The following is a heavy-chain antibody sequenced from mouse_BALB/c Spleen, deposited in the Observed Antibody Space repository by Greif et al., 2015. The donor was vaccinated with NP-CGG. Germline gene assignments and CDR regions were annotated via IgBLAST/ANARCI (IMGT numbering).Heavy chain of an antibody. CDR3: ARGYYGSSPHWYFDV. J-gene: IGHJ1*01. CDR1: GFTFSSYA. Sequence: EVQGVESGGGLVKPGGSLKLSCAASGFTFSSYATSWVRQTPEKRLEWVATISSGGSYTYYPDSVKGRFTISRDNAKNTLYLQMSSLRSEDTAMYYCARGYYGSSPHWYFDVWGAGTTVTVSS. CDR2: ISSGGSYT. V-gene: IGHV5-9-3*01. D-gene: IGHD1-1*01.